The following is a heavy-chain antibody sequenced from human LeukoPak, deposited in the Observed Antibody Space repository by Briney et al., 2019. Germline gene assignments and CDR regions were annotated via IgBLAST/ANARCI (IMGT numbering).Heavy chain of an antibody. J-gene: IGHJ4*02. CDR3: ARDDYYDILTGYSY. CDR1: GYTFTGYY. D-gene: IGHD3-9*01. V-gene: IGHV1-2*02. Sequence: ASVKVSCKASGYTFTGYYMHWVRQAPGQGLEWMGWINPNSGGTNYAQKFQGRVTMTRDTSISTAYMELSRLRSDDTAVYYCARDDYYDILTGYSYWGQGTLVTVSS. CDR2: INPNSGGT.